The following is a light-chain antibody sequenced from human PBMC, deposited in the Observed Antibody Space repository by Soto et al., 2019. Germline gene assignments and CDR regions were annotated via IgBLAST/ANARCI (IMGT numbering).Light chain of an antibody. V-gene: IGKV3-15*01. CDR2: GAS. CDR3: QQYNNWPRT. J-gene: IGKJ1*01. Sequence: EIVMTQSPATLSVSPGERVTLSCGASQSVGSNLAWYQQKPGQAPRLLIYGASTRATGIPARFSGSGSGTEFTLTISSLQSEDFAVYYCQQYNNWPRTFGQGTKVEIK. CDR1: QSVGSN.